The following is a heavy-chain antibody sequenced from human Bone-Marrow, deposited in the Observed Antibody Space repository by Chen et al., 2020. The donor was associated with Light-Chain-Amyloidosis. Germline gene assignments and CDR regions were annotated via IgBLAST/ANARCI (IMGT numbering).Heavy chain of an antibody. Sequence: VQLVESGGGVVQHGRSLRLSCAASGLSFSNYVMQWVRQAPGKGLDWVAVMSYDGTNKYYADSVKGRFTISRDNSKNTLYLQMDSLRVDDTAVYFCAKVIIPAASLFYYGMDVWGQGTTVTVSS. V-gene: IGHV3-30*18. CDR1: GLSFSNYV. CDR3: AKVIIPAASLFYYGMDV. D-gene: IGHD2-2*01. CDR2: MSYDGTNK. J-gene: IGHJ6*02.